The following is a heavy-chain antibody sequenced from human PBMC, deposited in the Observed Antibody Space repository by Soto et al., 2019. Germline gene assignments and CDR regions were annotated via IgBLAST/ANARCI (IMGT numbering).Heavy chain of an antibody. J-gene: IGHJ5*02. CDR2: INIGNGNT. CDR1: GYTFTYYP. CDR3: AREPLCGGRCYDNYFDP. V-gene: IGHV1-3*04. D-gene: IGHD2-15*01. Sequence: ASVKVSCKASGYTFTYYPIHWVRQAPGQRLEWMGWINIGNGNTASSQKFQDRVTITRETSASTAYMELTSLRSEDTAVYYCAREPLCGGRCYDNYFDPWGQGTLVTVSS.